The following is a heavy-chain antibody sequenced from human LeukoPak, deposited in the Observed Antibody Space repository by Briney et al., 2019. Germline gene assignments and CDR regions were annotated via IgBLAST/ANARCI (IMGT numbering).Heavy chain of an antibody. D-gene: IGHD3-10*02. CDR2: ISYDGSNK. J-gene: IGHJ6*04. V-gene: IGHV3-30*18. CDR1: GFTLSSYG. CDR3: AELGITMIGGV. Sequence: GGSLRLSCAASGFTLSSYGMHWVRQAPGKGLEWVAVISYDGSNKYYADSVKGRFTISRDNSKNSLYLQMNSLRAEDTAVYYCAELGITMIGGVWGKGTTVTISS.